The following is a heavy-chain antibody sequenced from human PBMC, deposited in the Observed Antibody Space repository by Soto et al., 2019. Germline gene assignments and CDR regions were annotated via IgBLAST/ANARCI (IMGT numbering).Heavy chain of an antibody. J-gene: IGHJ5*02. CDR2: INSDGSST. Sequence: PGGSLRLSCAASGFTFCSYWMHWVRQAPGKGLVWVSRINSDGSSTSYADSVKGRFTISRDNAKNTLYLQMNSLRAEDTAVYYCARETRITIFGVVGWFDPWGQGTLVTVSS. V-gene: IGHV3-74*01. D-gene: IGHD3-3*01. CDR3: ARETRITIFGVVGWFDP. CDR1: GFTFCSYW.